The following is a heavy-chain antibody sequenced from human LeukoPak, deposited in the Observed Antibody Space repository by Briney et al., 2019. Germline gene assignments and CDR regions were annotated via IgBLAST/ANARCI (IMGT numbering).Heavy chain of an antibody. V-gene: IGHV3-23*01. J-gene: IGHJ4*02. CDR3: ASSSSGWYKFDY. CDR1: GFTFSNYV. CDR2: MSASGGST. D-gene: IGHD6-19*01. Sequence: GGSLRLSCAAPGFTFSNYVMNWVRQAPGKGLEWVSGMSASGGSTFYADSVKGRFTISRDNSKNTLYLQMNSLRAEDTAVYYCASSSSGWYKFDYWGQGTLVTVSS.